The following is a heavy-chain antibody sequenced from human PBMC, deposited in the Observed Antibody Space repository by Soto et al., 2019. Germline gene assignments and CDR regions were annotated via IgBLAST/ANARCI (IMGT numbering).Heavy chain of an antibody. Sequence: PSETLSLTCTVSGGSISSYYWSWIRQPPGKGLEWIGYIYYSGSTNYNPSLKSRVTISVDTSKNQFSLKLSSVTAADTAVYYCARQDWSYLFAPWGQGTLVTVSS. J-gene: IGHJ5*02. CDR2: IYYSGST. V-gene: IGHV4-59*08. CDR1: GGSISSYY. CDR3: ARQDWSYLFAP. D-gene: IGHD3-9*01.